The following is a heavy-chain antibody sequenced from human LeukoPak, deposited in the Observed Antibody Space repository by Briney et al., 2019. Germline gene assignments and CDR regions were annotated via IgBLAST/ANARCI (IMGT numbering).Heavy chain of an antibody. D-gene: IGHD3-22*01. J-gene: IGHJ5*02. CDR3: AKDPLYYYDSSGPNWFDP. CDR1: GFNFKDYH. V-gene: IGHV3-23*01. Sequence: AGGSLGLSCEASGFNFKDYHMNWVRQAPGKGLEWVSAISGSGGSTYYADSVKGRFTISRDNSKNTLYLQMNSLRAEDTAVYYCAKDPLYYYDSSGPNWFDPWGQGTLVNVSS. CDR2: ISGSGGST.